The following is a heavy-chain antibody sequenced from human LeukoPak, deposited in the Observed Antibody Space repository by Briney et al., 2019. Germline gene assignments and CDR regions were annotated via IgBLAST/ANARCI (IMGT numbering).Heavy chain of an antibody. J-gene: IGHJ4*02. CDR1: GYTFTNYW. D-gene: IGHD3-22*01. V-gene: IGHV5-51*01. Sequence: GESLKISCKGSGYTFTNYWIGWVRQMPGKGLVWMGIIYPGDSDTRFSPSFQGQVTISADKSISTAYLQWRSLKASDTAMYYCARHRVSSDSSGLSSPFDYWGQGTLVTVSS. CDR3: ARHRVSSDSSGLSSPFDY. CDR2: IYPGDSDT.